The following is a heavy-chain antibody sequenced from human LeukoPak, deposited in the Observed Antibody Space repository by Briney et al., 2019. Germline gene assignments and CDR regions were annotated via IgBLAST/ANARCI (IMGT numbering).Heavy chain of an antibody. Sequence: PGGSLRLSCAASGFTFSSYGMHWVRQAPGKGLEWVAFIRYDGSNKYYADSVKGRFTISRDNSKNTLYLQMNSLRAEDTAVYYCAKEGYYGSGSFPDSWGQGTLVTVSS. CDR1: GFTFSSYG. CDR2: IRYDGSNK. V-gene: IGHV3-30*02. CDR3: AKEGYYGSGSFPDS. J-gene: IGHJ4*02. D-gene: IGHD3-10*01.